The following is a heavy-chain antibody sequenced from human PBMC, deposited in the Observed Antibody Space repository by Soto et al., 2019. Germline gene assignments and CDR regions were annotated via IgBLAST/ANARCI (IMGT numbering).Heavy chain of an antibody. J-gene: IGHJ4*02. CDR3: AREGQLGY. D-gene: IGHD6-6*01. CDR2: ISGYNGNT. Sequence: QVQLVQSGAEVKKPGASVKVSCKASGYTFSNYGFSWVRQAPGQGLEWMGWISGYNGNTNYAKRLQGRVTMTTDTSTSTAYTEMRSLLYDDAAVYYCAREGQLGYWVEGTTVTVSS. CDR1: GYTFSNYG. V-gene: IGHV1-18*01.